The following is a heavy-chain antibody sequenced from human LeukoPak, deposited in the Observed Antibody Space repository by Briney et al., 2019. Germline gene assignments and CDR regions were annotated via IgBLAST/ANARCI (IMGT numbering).Heavy chain of an antibody. J-gene: IGHJ4*02. CDR3: GRVRVGEDLDY. D-gene: IGHD3-16*01. CDR2: INPNSGGT. CDR1: GYTFTGYY. V-gene: IGHV1-2*02. Sequence: GASVKVSCKASGYTFTGYYMHWVRQAPGQGLEWMGWINPNSGGTNYAQKFQGRVTMTRDASISAAYMELSRLTSDDTAVYYCGRVRVGEDLDYWGQGTLVTVSS.